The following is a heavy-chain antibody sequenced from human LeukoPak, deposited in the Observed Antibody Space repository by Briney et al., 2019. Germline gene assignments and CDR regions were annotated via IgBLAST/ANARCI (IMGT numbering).Heavy chain of an antibody. CDR2: IYYSGST. D-gene: IGHD5-24*01. CDR1: GYSISNGYY. V-gene: IGHV4-61*01. CDR3: ARGLRDGYPAFDY. J-gene: IGHJ4*02. Sequence: SETLSLTCTVSGYSISNGYYWGWIRQPPGKGLEWIGYIYYSGSTNYNPSLKSRVTISVDTSKNQFSLKLSSVTAADTAVYYCARGLRDGYPAFDYWGQGTLVTVSS.